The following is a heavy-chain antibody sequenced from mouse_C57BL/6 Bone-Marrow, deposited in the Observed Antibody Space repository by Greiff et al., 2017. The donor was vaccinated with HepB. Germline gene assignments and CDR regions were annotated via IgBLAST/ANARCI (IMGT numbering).Heavy chain of an antibody. CDR3: ARVYDSGAYYFDY. CDR1: GFTFTSYW. V-gene: IGHV1-55*01. CDR2: IYPGSGSP. J-gene: IGHJ2*01. D-gene: IGHD2-3*01. Sequence: QVQLQQPGAELVKPGASVKMSCKASGFTFTSYWITWVKQRPGQGLEWIGDIYPGSGSPNYNEKFKSKATLTVDTSTSTAFMQLSSLTSEDSAVYCCARVYDSGAYYFDYWGQGTTLTVSS.